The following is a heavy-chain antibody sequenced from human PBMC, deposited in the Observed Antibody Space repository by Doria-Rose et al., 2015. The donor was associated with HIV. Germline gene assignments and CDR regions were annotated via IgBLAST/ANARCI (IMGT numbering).Heavy chain of an antibody. D-gene: IGHD6-13*01. CDR2: IFADDDR. CDR1: GVSLSSPGMG. Sequence: SGPVLVKPTETLTLTCTVSGVSLSSPGMGVSWIRQPPGKALEWLANIFADDDRSYKTSLKSSLTISRGTSKSQVVLTMTDMDPVDTATYYCARIKSSRWYHKYYFDFWGQGTLVIVSA. CDR3: ARIKSSRWYHKYYFDF. J-gene: IGHJ4*02. V-gene: IGHV2-26*01.